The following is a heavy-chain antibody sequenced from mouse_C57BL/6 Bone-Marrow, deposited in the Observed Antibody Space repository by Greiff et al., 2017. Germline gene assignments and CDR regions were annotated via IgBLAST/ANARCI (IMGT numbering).Heavy chain of an antibody. CDR2: IDPSDSYT. CDR3: ARGDDYYGSSYGEEDYFDY. CDR1: GYTFTSYW. Sequence: QVQLQQPGAELVMPGASVKLSCKASGYTFTSYWMHWVKQRPGQGLEWIGEIDPSDSYTNYNQKFKGKTTLTVDKSSGTAYMQLSSLTSKDSAVYYSARGDDYYGSSYGEEDYFDYWGQGTTLTVSS. V-gene: IGHV1-69*01. D-gene: IGHD1-1*01. J-gene: IGHJ2*01.